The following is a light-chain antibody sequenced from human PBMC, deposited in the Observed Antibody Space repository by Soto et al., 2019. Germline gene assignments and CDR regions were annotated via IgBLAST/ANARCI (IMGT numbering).Light chain of an antibody. J-gene: IGLJ3*02. CDR1: SSNIGKYNL. V-gene: IGLV2-23*02. CDR2: DVS. CDR3: CSYAGSSALV. Sequence: QSALTQPASVSGSPGQSITISCTGTSSNIGKYNLVSWYQQDPGKAPKLLIYDVSGRPSGVSNRFSGSKSGNTASLTISGLQVEDEADYYCCSYAGSSALVFGGGTELTVL.